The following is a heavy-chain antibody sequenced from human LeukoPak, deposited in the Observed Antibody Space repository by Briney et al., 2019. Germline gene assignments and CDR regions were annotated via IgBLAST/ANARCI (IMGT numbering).Heavy chain of an antibody. Sequence: GRSLRLSCAASGFTFSSYGMHWVRQAPGKGLEWVAVISYDGSNKYYADSVKGRFTISRDNSKNTLYLQRISLRAEDTAVYYCAKSYSDTVTPFGYWGQGTLVTVSS. CDR3: AKSYSDTVTPFGY. J-gene: IGHJ4*02. V-gene: IGHV3-30*18. D-gene: IGHD4-17*01. CDR1: GFTFSSYG. CDR2: ISYDGSNK.